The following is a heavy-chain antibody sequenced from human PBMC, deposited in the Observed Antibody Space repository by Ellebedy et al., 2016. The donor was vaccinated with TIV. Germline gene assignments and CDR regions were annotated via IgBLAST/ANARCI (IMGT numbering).Heavy chain of an antibody. J-gene: IGHJ4*02. Sequence: ASVKVSCXASGYTFSSYFMHWVRQAPGQGLEWMGIINPSGGSTSYAQKFQGRVTLTRDTSTSTVYMELSSLRSEDTAVYYCARDLFGGVTADYWGQGTLVTVPS. CDR2: INPSGGST. CDR1: GYTFSSYF. D-gene: IGHD3-16*01. V-gene: IGHV1-46*01. CDR3: ARDLFGGVTADY.